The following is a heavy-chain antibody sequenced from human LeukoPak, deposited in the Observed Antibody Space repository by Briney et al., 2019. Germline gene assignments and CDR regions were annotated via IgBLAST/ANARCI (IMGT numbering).Heavy chain of an antibody. Sequence: SETLSLTCTVSGGSISSHYWSWMRQPPGKGLEWIGYIYYSGSTNYNPSLKSRVTISVDTSKNQFSLKLSSVTAADTAVYYCARTTRYDILTGYFYYYYYYMDVWGKGTTVTVSS. CDR2: IYYSGST. D-gene: IGHD3-9*01. CDR3: ARTTRYDILTGYFYYYYYYMDV. J-gene: IGHJ6*03. V-gene: IGHV4-59*11. CDR1: GGSISSHY.